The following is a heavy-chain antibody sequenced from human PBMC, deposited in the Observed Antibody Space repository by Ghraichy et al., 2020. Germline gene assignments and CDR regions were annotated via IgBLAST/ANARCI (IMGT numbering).Heavy chain of an antibody. CDR1: GFTFSSYA. Sequence: GGSLRLSCAASGFTFSSYAMHWVRQAPGKGLEWVAVISYDGSNKYYADSVKGRFTISRDNSKNTLYLQMNSLRAEDTAVYYCARDKRARYSSWYYYNPAYYFDYWGQGTLVTVSS. V-gene: IGHV3-30-3*01. J-gene: IGHJ4*02. CDR2: ISYDGSNK. CDR3: ARDKRARYSSWYYYNPAYYFDY. D-gene: IGHD6-13*01.